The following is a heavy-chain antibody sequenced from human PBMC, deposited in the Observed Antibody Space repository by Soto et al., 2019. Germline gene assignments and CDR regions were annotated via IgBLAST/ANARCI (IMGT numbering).Heavy chain of an antibody. CDR1: GFSLSTSGMG. CDR2: IYWDDDK. CDR3: AHTSGSGRGGSFHP. J-gene: IGHJ5*02. Sequence: QITLKESGPTLVKPTQTLTLTCTFSGFSLSTSGMGVGWIRQPPGKALEWLALIYWDDDKRYSPSLKSRVTITKDTSKNQVVLTMTNMDPVDTATYYCAHTSGSGRGGSFHPWGQGTLVTVSS. D-gene: IGHD3-10*01. V-gene: IGHV2-5*02.